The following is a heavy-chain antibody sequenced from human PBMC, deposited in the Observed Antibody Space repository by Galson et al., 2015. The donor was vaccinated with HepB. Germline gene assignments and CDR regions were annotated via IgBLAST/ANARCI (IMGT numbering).Heavy chain of an antibody. Sequence: SVKVSCKASGGIFSSYAISWVRQAPGQGPEWMGGIIPVFGTTNYAQKFQDGLTITADDSTNTAYMELSSLKSADTAVYYCTRGHWDGGNSFEFWGQGTLVIVPS. V-gene: IGHV1-69*13. D-gene: IGHD4-23*01. CDR3: TRGHWDGGNSFEF. J-gene: IGHJ4*02. CDR2: IIPVFGTT. CDR1: GGIFSSYA.